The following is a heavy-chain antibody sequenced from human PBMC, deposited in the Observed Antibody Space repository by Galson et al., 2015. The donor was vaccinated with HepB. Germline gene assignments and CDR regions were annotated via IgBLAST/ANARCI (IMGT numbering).Heavy chain of an antibody. J-gene: IGHJ4*02. D-gene: IGHD2-15*01. CDR1: GSTFGDYA. V-gene: IGHV3-49*03. CDR2: IRSKAYGGTT. CDR3: ARVGYCSGGSCFDFDC. Sequence: SLRLSCAASGSTFGDYAMSWFRQAPGKGLEWVGFIRSKAYGGTTEYAASVKGRFTISRDDSKGIAYLQMNSPKDDDAAVYYCARVGYCSGGSCFDFDCWGQGTLVTVSS.